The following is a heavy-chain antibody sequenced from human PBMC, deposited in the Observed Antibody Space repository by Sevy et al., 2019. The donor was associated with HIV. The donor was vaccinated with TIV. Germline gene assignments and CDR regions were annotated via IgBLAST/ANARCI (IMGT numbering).Heavy chain of an antibody. D-gene: IGHD1-26*01. Sequence: GGSLRLSCAASGFTFSDYYMSWIRQAPGKGLEWVSYISSSGSTIYYADSVKGRFTVSRDNSRNILSLEMNSLRRDDTAVYYCARGENDDEFFQYWGQGTLVTVSS. CDR3: ARGENDDEFFQY. CDR2: ISSSGSTI. V-gene: IGHV3-11*04. CDR1: GFTFSDYY. J-gene: IGHJ1*01.